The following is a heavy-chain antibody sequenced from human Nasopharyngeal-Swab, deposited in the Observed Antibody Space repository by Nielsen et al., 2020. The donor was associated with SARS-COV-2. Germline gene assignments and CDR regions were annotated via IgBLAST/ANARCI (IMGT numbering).Heavy chain of an antibody. J-gene: IGHJ4*02. Sequence: SQTLSLTCAVSGGSISSYSWSWIRQPPQKGLDWIGTTHHGGTTTYNSSLKNRVTISLDMSKNQFSLKLTSVTAADTAVYYCARHGEGVFDYWGRGTLVTVSP. CDR1: GGSISSYS. CDR2: THHGGTT. CDR3: ARHGEGVFDY. V-gene: IGHV4-59*08. D-gene: IGHD3-10*01.